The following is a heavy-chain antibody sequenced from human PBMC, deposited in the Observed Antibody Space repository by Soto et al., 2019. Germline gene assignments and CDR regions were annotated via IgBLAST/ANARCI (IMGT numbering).Heavy chain of an antibody. CDR1: GFTFSSYD. J-gene: IGHJ3*02. CDR2: IGTAGDT. Sequence: GGSLRLSCAASGFTFSSYDMHWVRQATGKGLEWVSAIGTAGDTYYPGSVKGRFTISRENAKNSLYLQMNSLRAEDTAVYYCAREGFFQAFDIWGQGTMVTVSS. V-gene: IGHV3-13*01. CDR3: AREGFFQAFDI.